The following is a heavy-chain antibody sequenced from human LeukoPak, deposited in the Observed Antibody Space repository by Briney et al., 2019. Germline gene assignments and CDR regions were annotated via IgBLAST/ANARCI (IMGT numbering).Heavy chain of an antibody. CDR1: GGTFTSYA. CDR2: IIPILGIA. J-gene: IGHJ6*02. Sequence: ASVTVSSKDSGGTFTSYAMSWVRQAPGQGLEWMGRIIPILGIANYAQNFQGRVTITPDKSTSTAYMELSSLRSEDTAVYYCARWGGLRSYYYYYGMDVWGQGTTVTVSS. V-gene: IGHV1-69*04. D-gene: IGHD4-17*01. CDR3: ARWGGLRSYYYYYGMDV.